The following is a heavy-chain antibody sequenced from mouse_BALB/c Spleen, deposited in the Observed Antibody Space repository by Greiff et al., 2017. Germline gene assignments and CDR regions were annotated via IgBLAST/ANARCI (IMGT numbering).Heavy chain of an antibody. Sequence: EVNVLESGGGLVKPGGSLKLSCAASGFTFSSYAMSWVRQTPEKRLEWVATISSGGSYTYYPDSVKGRFTISRDNAKNTLYLQMSSLRSEDTAMYYCARRYGNYGYFDVWGAGTTVTVSS. V-gene: IGHV5-9-3*01. CDR3: ARRYGNYGYFDV. D-gene: IGHD2-1*01. J-gene: IGHJ1*01. CDR2: ISSGGSYT. CDR1: GFTFSSYA.